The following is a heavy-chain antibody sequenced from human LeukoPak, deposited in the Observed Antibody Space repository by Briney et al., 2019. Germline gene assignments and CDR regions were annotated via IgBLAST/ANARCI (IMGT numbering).Heavy chain of an antibody. D-gene: IGHD1-7*01. CDR3: AKTALTGTTRNWFDP. Sequence: SGGSLRLSCAASGFTFSSYAMSWVRQAPGKGLEWVSVISRSGDNTYYADSVKGRFTISRDNSKNTLYLQMNSLRAEDTAVYYCAKTALTGTTRNWFDPWGQGTLVTVSS. J-gene: IGHJ5*02. CDR2: ISRSGDNT. CDR1: GFTFSSYA. V-gene: IGHV3-23*01.